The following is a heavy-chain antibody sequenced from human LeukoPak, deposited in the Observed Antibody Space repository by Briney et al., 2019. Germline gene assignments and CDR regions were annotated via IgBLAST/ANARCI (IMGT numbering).Heavy chain of an antibody. D-gene: IGHD2-2*03. Sequence: PGGSLRLSCAASGFTFSSYSMNWVRQAPGKGLEWVSSISSSSSYIYYADSVKGRFTISRDNAENSLYLQMNSLRAEDTAVYYCARDGYCSSTSCYPGAASWGQGTLVTVSS. CDR1: GFTFSSYS. J-gene: IGHJ5*02. CDR2: ISSSSSYI. CDR3: ARDGYCSSTSCYPGAAS. V-gene: IGHV3-21*01.